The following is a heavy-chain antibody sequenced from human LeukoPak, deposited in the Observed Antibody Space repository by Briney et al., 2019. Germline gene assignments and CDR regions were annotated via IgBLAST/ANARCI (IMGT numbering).Heavy chain of an antibody. CDR3: AKDSGPYYYDSSGSSDH. CDR1: GFTFSGFG. J-gene: IGHJ5*02. Sequence: GGSLRLSCAASGFTFSGFGMHWVRQAPGKGLDWVTFIRFDGSNKYYADSVRGRFTISGDNSKNTLYLQMNSLRAEDTAVYYCAKDSGPYYYDSSGSSDHWGQGTLVTVSS. V-gene: IGHV3-30*02. D-gene: IGHD3-22*01. CDR2: IRFDGSNK.